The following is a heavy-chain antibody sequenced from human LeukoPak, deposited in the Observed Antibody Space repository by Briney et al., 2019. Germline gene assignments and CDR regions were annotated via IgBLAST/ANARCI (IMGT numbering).Heavy chain of an antibody. CDR3: VRESRGWYEDS. CDR2: IYYSGST. CDR1: GGSFSGYN. Sequence: SETLSLTCAVYGGSFSGYNWGWIRQPPGKGLEWIGSIYYSGSTYYNPSLKSRVTISVDTSKNQFSLRLYSVTAADTAAYFCVRESRGWYEDSWGQGALVTVSS. V-gene: IGHV4-34*01. J-gene: IGHJ4*02. D-gene: IGHD6-19*01.